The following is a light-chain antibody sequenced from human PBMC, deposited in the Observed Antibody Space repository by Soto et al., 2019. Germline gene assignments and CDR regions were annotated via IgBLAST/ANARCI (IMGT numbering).Light chain of an antibody. Sequence: DIQMTQSPSSVSASVGDRVTITCRASQAIGTWLVWFQQKPGKAPKLLIYAASSLQSGVPSRFSGSGSGTDFTLTISSLQPEDFATYYCLQANSFPFTFGPGTKLEIK. J-gene: IGKJ3*01. CDR3: LQANSFPFT. CDR1: QAIGTW. V-gene: IGKV1-12*01. CDR2: AAS.